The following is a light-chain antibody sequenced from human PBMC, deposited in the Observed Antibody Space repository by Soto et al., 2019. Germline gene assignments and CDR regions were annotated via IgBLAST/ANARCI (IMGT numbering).Light chain of an antibody. CDR2: AAS. Sequence: EIVLTQSPGTLSLSPGERATLSCRASQTLSTNSLAWYQQRLGQTPRLLIYAASTRDTDIPDRVNGSGSGTDFALTSSRLEPEDFALYYCQKYDAPPLTFGPGTKVDVK. J-gene: IGKJ3*01. CDR3: QKYDAPPLT. CDR1: QTLSTNS. V-gene: IGKV3-20*01.